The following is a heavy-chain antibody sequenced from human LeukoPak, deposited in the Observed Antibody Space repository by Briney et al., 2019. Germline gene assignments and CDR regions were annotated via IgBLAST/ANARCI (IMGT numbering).Heavy chain of an antibody. CDR3: ARPPV. CDR2: IYYSGST. Sequence: PGGSLRLSCAASGFTSSSYAMRWGRQGPGKGLEWIGSIYYSGSTYYNPSLKSRVTISVDTSKNQFSLKLSSVTAADTAVYYCARPPVWGQGTTVTVSS. J-gene: IGHJ6*02. V-gene: IGHV4-39*01. CDR1: GFTSSSYA.